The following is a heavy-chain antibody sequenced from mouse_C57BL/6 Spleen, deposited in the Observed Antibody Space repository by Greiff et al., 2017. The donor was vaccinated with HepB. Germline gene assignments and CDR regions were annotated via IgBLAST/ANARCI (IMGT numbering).Heavy chain of an antibody. D-gene: IGHD2-4*01. Sequence: EVKLMESGPGLVKPSQSLSLTCSVTGYSITSGYYWNWIRQFPGNKLEWMGYISYDGSNNYNPSLKNRISITRDTSKNQFFLKLNSVTTEDTATYYCARVDYLYYYAMDYWGQGTSVTVSS. CDR2: ISYDGSN. CDR1: GYSITSGYY. V-gene: IGHV3-6*01. J-gene: IGHJ4*01. CDR3: ARVDYLYYYAMDY.